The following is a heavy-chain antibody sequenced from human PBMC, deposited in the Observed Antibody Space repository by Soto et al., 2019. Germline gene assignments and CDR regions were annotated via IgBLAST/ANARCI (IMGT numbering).Heavy chain of an antibody. CDR1: GGTFSSYT. CDR3: ARTTSSFDAFDI. Sequence: SVKGSCKASGGTFSSYTISWVRQAPGQGLEWMGRIIPILGIANYAQKFQGRVTITADKSTSTAYMELSSLRSEDTAVYYCARTTSSFDAFDIWGQGTMVTVSS. V-gene: IGHV1-69*02. D-gene: IGHD4-4*01. J-gene: IGHJ3*02. CDR2: IIPILGIA.